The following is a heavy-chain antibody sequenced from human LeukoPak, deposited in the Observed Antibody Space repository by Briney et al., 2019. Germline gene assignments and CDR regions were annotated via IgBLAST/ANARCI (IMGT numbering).Heavy chain of an antibody. D-gene: IGHD2-2*01. CDR3: ARLCSSTSWEDY. CDR2: ISGSGGST. Sequence: EGSLRLSCAASGFTFSSYAMSWVRQAPGKGLEWVSAISGSGGSTYYADSVKGRFTISRDNAKNSLYLQMNSLRAEDTAVYYCARLCSSTSWEDYWGQGTLVTVSS. J-gene: IGHJ4*02. V-gene: IGHV3-23*01. CDR1: GFTFSSYA.